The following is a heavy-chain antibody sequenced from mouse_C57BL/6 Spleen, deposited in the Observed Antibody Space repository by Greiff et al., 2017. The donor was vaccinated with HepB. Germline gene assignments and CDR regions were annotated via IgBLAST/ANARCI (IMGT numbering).Heavy chain of an antibody. Sequence: VQLQQSGPELVKPGASVKISCKASGYSFTDYNMNWVKQSNGKSLEWIGVINPNYGTTSYNQKFKGKATLTVDQSSSTAYMQLNSLTSEDSAVYYCARSELPSTVVSPYYFDYWGQGTTLTVAS. D-gene: IGHD1-1*01. CDR1: GYSFTDYN. CDR3: ARSELPSTVVSPYYFDY. CDR2: INPNYGTT. J-gene: IGHJ2*01. V-gene: IGHV1-39*01.